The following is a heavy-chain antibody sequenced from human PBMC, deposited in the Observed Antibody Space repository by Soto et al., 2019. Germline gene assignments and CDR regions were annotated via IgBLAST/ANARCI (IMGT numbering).Heavy chain of an antibody. CDR2: IKEDASEK. CDR3: ATAIEAPFNNYDY. J-gene: IGHJ4*02. CDR1: GFTFSNYW. V-gene: IGHV3-7*01. Sequence: EVQLVESGGDLVQPGGSLSLSCVASGFTFSNYWMNWVRQAPGMGLEWVAGIKEDASEKKYVDSVKGRFSISRDNAKNSLFLQLNSRRAEDTAVYYCATAIEAPFNNYDYWGQGTLVTVSS.